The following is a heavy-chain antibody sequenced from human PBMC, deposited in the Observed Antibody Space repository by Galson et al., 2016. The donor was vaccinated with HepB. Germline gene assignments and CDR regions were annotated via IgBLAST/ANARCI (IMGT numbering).Heavy chain of an antibody. CDR1: GFSFSGYY. J-gene: IGHJ6*02. V-gene: IGHV3-33*08. CDR3: ARDVRPRQPHYYGMDV. D-gene: IGHD1-1*01. CDR2: IWYDGSNN. Sequence: SLRLSCAASGFSFSGYYMTWMRQAPGKGLEWVGFIWYDGSNNFYEDSVKGRFTISRDNSKNTLYLQMNSLRAEDTSVYYCARDVRPRQPHYYGMDVWGQGTTVTVSS.